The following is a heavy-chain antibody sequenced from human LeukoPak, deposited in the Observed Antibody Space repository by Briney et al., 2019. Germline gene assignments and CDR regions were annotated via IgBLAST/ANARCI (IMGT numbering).Heavy chain of an antibody. CDR1: GFTVSSNY. Sequence: TGGSLRLSCAASGFTVSSNYMSWVRQAPGKGLEWVSVIYSGGSTYYADSVKGRFTISRDNSKNTLYLQMNSLRAEDTAVYYCASLPSEDCYYYYMDVWGKGTTVTVSS. CDR3: ASLPSEDCYYYYMDV. CDR2: IYSGGST. J-gene: IGHJ6*03. V-gene: IGHV3-66*02.